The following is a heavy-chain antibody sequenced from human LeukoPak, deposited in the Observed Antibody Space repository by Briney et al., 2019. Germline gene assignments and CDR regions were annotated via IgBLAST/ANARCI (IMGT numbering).Heavy chain of an antibody. D-gene: IGHD3-9*01. V-gene: IGHV3-23*01. CDR2: TSTSGGST. Sequence: GGTLRLSCVASGFTFRSYGMSWVRQAPGKGLEWVSGTSTSGGSTYYADSVKGRFTISRDNSKNTLYLQMNSLGAEDTAIYYCGKVVLRLFDWLSNWGQGTLVTVSS. CDR3: GKVVLRLFDWLSN. J-gene: IGHJ4*02. CDR1: GFTFRSYG.